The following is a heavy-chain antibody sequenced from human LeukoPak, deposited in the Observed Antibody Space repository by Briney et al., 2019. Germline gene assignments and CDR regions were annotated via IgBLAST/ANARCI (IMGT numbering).Heavy chain of an antibody. Sequence: SQTLSLTCAISGDNVSGNSTAYNWIRQSPSRGLEWLGRTYYRSKWYNDYAISVKSRITVNPDTSKNQLSLQLNSVTPEDTAVYYCARGGQGDGYSADEAFDFWGQGTMVTVS. CDR2: TYYRSKWYN. CDR3: ARGGQGDGYSADEAFDF. CDR1: GDNVSGNSTA. V-gene: IGHV6-1*01. J-gene: IGHJ3*01. D-gene: IGHD5-24*01.